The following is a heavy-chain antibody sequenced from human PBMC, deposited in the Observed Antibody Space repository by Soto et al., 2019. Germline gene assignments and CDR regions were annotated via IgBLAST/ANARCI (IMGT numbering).Heavy chain of an antibody. J-gene: IGHJ3*01. D-gene: IGHD6-6*01. CDR1: GISLSTSGVG. V-gene: IGHV2-5*01. CDR2: IYWIDDK. Sequence: QITVKGSGPTLVKPTQTLTLTCSLSGISLSTSGVGLGWIRQTPGKALEWLALIYWIDDKHYTPSLKSRLTITKDTSKNQAVLTMTNTDPVDTATYYCARGLATLPVFAFDVWGQGTVVTVSS. CDR3: ARGLATLPVFAFDV.